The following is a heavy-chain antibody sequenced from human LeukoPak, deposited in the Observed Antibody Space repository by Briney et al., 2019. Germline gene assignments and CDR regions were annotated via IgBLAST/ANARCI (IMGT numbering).Heavy chain of an antibody. CDR2: INHSGST. CDR1: GGSFSGYY. D-gene: IGHD2-2*01. J-gene: IGHJ6*03. V-gene: IGHV4-34*01. Sequence: SETLSLTCAVYGGSFSGYYWSWIRQPPGKGLEWIGEINHSGSTNYNPSLKSRVTISVDTSKHQFSLKLSSVTAADTAVYYCARGHIVVVPAAIYYYYYYMDVWGKGTTVTVSS. CDR3: ARGHIVVVPAAIYYYYYYMDV.